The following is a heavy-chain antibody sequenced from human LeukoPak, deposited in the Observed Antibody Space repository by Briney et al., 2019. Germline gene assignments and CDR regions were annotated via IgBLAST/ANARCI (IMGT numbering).Heavy chain of an antibody. CDR2: IYYSGST. CDR1: GGSISSSSYS. Sequence: SETLSLTCTVSGGSISSSSYSWSWIRQPPGKGLEWIGYIYYSGSTNYNPSLKSRVTISVDTSKNQFSLKLSSVTAADTAVYYCAGLVNDYYGMDVWGQGTTVTVSS. V-gene: IGHV4-61*01. J-gene: IGHJ6*02. CDR3: AGLVNDYYGMDV. D-gene: IGHD3-16*01.